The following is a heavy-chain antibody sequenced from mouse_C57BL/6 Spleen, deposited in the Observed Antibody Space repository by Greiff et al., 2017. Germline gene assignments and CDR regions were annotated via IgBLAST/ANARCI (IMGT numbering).Heavy chain of an antibody. J-gene: IGHJ2*01. CDR1: GYTFTSYW. D-gene: IGHD2-4*01. V-gene: IGHV1-55*01. CDR2: IYPGSGST. Sequence: LQQPGAELVKPGASVKMSCKASGYTFTSYWITWVKQRPGQGLEWIGDIYPGSGSTNYNEKFKSKATLTVDTSSSTAYMQLSSLTSEDSAVYYCARGRLRGNYFDYWGQGTTLTVSS. CDR3: ARGRLRGNYFDY.